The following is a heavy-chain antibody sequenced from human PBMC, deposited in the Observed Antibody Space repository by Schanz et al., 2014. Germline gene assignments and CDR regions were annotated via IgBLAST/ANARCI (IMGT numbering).Heavy chain of an antibody. D-gene: IGHD3-16*01. CDR3: ASDYNYFETEAP. V-gene: IGHV3-11*06. CDR2: ISGSSIHK. J-gene: IGHJ5*02. Sequence: QGQLVESGGDLVRPGGSLRLSCAASGFTFSDYYMAWIRQAPGKGLEWVSHISGSSIHKNYADSVKGRFTISRDNANNSLFLRMNSLRAEDTAVYYCASDYNYFETEAPWGQGTLVTVSS. CDR1: GFTFSDYY.